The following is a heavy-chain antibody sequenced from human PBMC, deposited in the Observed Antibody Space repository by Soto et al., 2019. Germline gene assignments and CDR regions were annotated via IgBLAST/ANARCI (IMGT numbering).Heavy chain of an antibody. CDR3: ASGRIAAAVTDYYYGMDV. D-gene: IGHD6-13*01. CDR2: ISAYNGNT. Sequence: ASVKVSCKASGYTFTSYGISWVRQAPGQGLEWMGWISAYNGNTNYAQKLQGGVTMTTDTSTSTAYMELRSLRSDDTAVYYCASGRIAAAVTDYYYGMDVWGQGTTVTVSS. J-gene: IGHJ6*02. V-gene: IGHV1-18*01. CDR1: GYTFTSYG.